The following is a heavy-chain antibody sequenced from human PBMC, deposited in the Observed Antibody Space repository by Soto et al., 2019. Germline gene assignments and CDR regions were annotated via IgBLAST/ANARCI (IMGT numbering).Heavy chain of an antibody. V-gene: IGHV1-69*13. Sequence: SVKVSCKASGGTFNSYTITWVRQAPGQGLEWMGGITPIFGRTNYAQKFQDRVTITADESTNTAYMELRDLTSDDTAVYYCARVPGIVLVTKKNPLGDSFDLWGEGGLVTVSS. CDR3: ARVPGIVLVTKKNPLGDSFDL. CDR1: GGTFNSYT. D-gene: IGHD2-8*02. CDR2: ITPIFGRT. J-gene: IGHJ5*02.